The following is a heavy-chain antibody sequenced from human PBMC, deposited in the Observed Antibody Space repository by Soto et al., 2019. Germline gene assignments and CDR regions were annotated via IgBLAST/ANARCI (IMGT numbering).Heavy chain of an antibody. CDR2: IIPIFGTA. D-gene: IGHD2-2*01. V-gene: IGHV1-69*13. Sequence: SVKVSCKASGGTFSSNAISWVRQAPGQGLEWMGGIIPIFGTANYAQKFQGRVTITADESTSTAYMELSSLRSEDTAVYYCARGRSTPDYYYYYGMDVWGQGTTVTVSS. CDR1: GGTFSSNA. J-gene: IGHJ6*02. CDR3: ARGRSTPDYYYYYGMDV.